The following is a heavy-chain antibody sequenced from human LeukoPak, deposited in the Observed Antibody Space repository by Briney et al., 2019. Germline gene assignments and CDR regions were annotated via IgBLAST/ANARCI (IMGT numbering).Heavy chain of an antibody. CDR1: VFTLRSNY. J-gene: IGHJ3*02. CDR3: ARDGVRGTSLDAFDI. V-gene: IGHV3-66*01. CDR2: IYSGGST. D-gene: IGHD1-26*01. Sequence: GGSLRLSCAASVFTLRSNYMSWVRQAPGKGLEGVSVIYSGGSTYYADSVKGGFTISRDNSKITLYLQMNRLRAEDTSVYYCARDGVRGTSLDAFDIWGQGTKVTVSS.